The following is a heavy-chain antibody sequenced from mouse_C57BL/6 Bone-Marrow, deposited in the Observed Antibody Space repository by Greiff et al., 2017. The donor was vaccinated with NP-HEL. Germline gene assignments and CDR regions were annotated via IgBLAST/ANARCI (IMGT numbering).Heavy chain of an antibody. J-gene: IGHJ3*01. Sequence: QVQLQQSGAELVRPGASVKMSCKASGYTFTDYYINWVKQRPGQGLEWIASIYPGSGSTYYNEKFKRKATLTAEKSSSTAYMQLSSLTSEDPAVYFCARWGDAWFAYWGQGTLVTVSA. CDR1: GYTFTDYY. CDR3: ARWGDAWFAY. V-gene: IGHV1-76*01. CDR2: IYPGSGST.